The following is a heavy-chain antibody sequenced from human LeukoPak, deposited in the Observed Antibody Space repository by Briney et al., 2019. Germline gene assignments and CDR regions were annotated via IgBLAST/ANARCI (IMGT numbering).Heavy chain of an antibody. CDR3: ARQLGYCSDGSCYFDY. J-gene: IGHJ4*02. V-gene: IGHV3-23*01. D-gene: IGHD2-15*01. Sequence: YPGGSLRLSCAASGFTFSNYAMSWIRRAPGRGLEWLSAISSSGGSTYYADSVKGRFTISRDNSKNTLHLQMSSLRTEDTAVYHCARQLGYCSDGSCYFDYWGQGTLVTVSS. CDR2: ISSSGGST. CDR1: GFTFSNYA.